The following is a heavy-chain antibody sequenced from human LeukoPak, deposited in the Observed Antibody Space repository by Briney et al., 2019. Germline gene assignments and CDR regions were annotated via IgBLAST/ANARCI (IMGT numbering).Heavy chain of an antibody. D-gene: IGHD3-22*01. CDR3: ARAHYYHSSLYNPYYFDY. CDR1: GYSFTTYW. V-gene: IGHV5-51*01. Sequence: GVSLQISSKGPGYSFTTYWIGWVRPMPGKGGEWMGIIYPGDSDPRYSPSFQGQVTISADKSISTAYLQWSSLKASDTAMYYCARAHYYHSSLYNPYYFDYWGQGTLVTVSS. CDR2: IYPGDSDP. J-gene: IGHJ4*02.